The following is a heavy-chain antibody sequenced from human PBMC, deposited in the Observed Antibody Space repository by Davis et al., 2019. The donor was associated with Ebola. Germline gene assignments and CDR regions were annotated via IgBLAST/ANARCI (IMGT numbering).Heavy chain of an antibody. Sequence: AASVKVSCKASGYTFTSYGISWVRQAPGQGLEWMGWISAYNGNTNYAQKLQGRVTMTTDTSTSTAYMELSSLRSEDTAVYYCASLGYCSSTSCYTRGYWGQGTLVTVSS. CDR3: ASLGYCSSTSCYTRGY. D-gene: IGHD2-2*02. CDR2: ISAYNGNT. V-gene: IGHV1-18*01. J-gene: IGHJ4*02. CDR1: GYTFTSYG.